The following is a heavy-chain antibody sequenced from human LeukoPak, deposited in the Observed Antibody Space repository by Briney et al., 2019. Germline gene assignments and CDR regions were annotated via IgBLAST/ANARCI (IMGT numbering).Heavy chain of an antibody. V-gene: IGHV1-69*05. CDR2: IIPRFTP. CDR3: AGLGYSGYGPRSRFDN. J-gene: IGHJ4*02. Sequence: GASVNVSCKASGGTFSNNAISWVRQAPGQGLEWMGGIIPRFTPNYAQHFQGRVTITTDEATTTAYLELSNLRSDDTAVYYCAGLGYSGYGPRSRFDNWGQGTLITVST. D-gene: IGHD5-12*01. CDR1: GGTFSNNA.